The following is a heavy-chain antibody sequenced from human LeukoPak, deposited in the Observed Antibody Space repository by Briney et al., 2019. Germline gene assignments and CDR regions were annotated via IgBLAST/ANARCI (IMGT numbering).Heavy chain of an antibody. CDR1: GFTVSSNY. CDR3: ARDPSGNGHVFDI. D-gene: IGHD3-10*01. V-gene: IGHV3-66*01. CDR2: IYSGGNT. J-gene: IGHJ3*02. Sequence: PGGSLRLSCVASGFTVSSNYMRWVRQAPGKGLEWVSVIYSGGNTYYADSVKGRFTLSRDDSKNTLYLQTNSLRAEDTAVYYCARDPSGNGHVFDIWCQGTMVTVSS.